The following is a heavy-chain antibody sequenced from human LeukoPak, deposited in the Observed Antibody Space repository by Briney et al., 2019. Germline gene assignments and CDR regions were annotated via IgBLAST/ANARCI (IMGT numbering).Heavy chain of an antibody. D-gene: IGHD5/OR15-5a*01. J-gene: IGHJ4*02. CDR2: IYYSGST. CDR3: ARSSLRRFIPRNYFDY. Sequence: SETLSLTCAVYGGSFSGYYWSWIRQPPGKGLEWIGYIYYSGSTNYNPSLKSRVTISVDTSKNQFSLKLSSVTAADTAVYYCARSSLRRFIPRNYFDYWGQGTLVTVSS. CDR1: GGSFSGYY. V-gene: IGHV4-59*01.